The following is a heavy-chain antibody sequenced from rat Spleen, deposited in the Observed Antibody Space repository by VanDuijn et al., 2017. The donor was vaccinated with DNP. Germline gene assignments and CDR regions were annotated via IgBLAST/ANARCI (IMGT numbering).Heavy chain of an antibody. CDR1: GFTFSDYN. D-gene: IGHD1-11*01. CDR2: IMYEESRT. Sequence: EVQLVESGGGLVQPGRSLKLSCAASGFTFSDYNMAWVRQAPKKGLEWVATIMYEESRTYYRDSVKGRFTISRDNAKETLYLQWGSLTSEDTATYYCATGVYGGYEDWFAYWGQGTLVTVSS. J-gene: IGHJ3*01. V-gene: IGHV5S10*01. CDR3: ATGVYGGYEDWFAY.